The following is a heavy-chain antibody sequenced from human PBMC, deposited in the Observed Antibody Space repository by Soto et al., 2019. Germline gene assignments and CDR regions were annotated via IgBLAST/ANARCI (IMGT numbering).Heavy chain of an antibody. V-gene: IGHV1-69*13. CDR2: IIPIFGTA. CDR3: ARVYDGYSYGYYFDY. D-gene: IGHD5-18*01. J-gene: IGHJ4*02. CDR1: GGTFSSYA. Sequence: ASVKVSCKASGGTFSSYAISWVRQAPGQGLEWMGGIIPIFGTANYAQKFQGRVTITADESTSTAYMELSSLRSEDTAVYYCARVYDGYSYGYYFDYWGQGTLVTVSS.